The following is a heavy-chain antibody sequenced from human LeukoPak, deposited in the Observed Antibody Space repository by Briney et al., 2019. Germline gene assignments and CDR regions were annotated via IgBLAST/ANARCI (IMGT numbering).Heavy chain of an antibody. CDR3: ARAYGQWLGTYYYYYMDV. V-gene: IGHV1-69*13. CDR1: GGTFSSYA. D-gene: IGHD6-19*01. J-gene: IGHJ6*03. Sequence: ASVKVSCKASGGTFSSYAISWVRQAPGQGLEWMGGIIPIFGTANYAQKFQGRVTITADESTSTAYMELSSLRSDDTAVYYCARAYGQWLGTYYYYYMDVWGKGTTVTISS. CDR2: IIPIFGTA.